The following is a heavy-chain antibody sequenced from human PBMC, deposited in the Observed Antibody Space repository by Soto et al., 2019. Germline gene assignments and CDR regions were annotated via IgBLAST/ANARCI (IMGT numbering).Heavy chain of an antibody. Sequence: PSEILSLTCSVSGGSISNSRDYWGWIRQPPGKGLEWIGEINHGGSTKYNPSLKSRVTISVDTSRNQFSLKLSSATAADTAVYYCARGPGYNSMGRKPYYFDYWGQGTLVTVSS. J-gene: IGHJ4*02. CDR1: GGSISNSRDY. CDR2: INHGGST. V-gene: IGHV4-39*07. D-gene: IGHD2-2*01. CDR3: ARGPGYNSMGRKPYYFDY.